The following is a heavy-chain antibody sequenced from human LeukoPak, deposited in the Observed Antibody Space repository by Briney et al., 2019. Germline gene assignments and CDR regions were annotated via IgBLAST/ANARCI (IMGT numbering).Heavy chain of an antibody. J-gene: IGHJ5*01. D-gene: IGHD3-9*01. V-gene: IGHV3-53*01. CDR2: IYSGGST. CDR1: GFTVSSNY. CDR3: AKDRIRVLRYFDWFDY. Sequence: GGSLRLSCAASGFTVSSNYMSWVRQAPGKGLEWVSVIYSGGSTYYADSVKGRFTISRDNSKNTLYLQMNSLRAEDTAVYYCAKDRIRVLRYFDWFDYWGQGTLVTVSS.